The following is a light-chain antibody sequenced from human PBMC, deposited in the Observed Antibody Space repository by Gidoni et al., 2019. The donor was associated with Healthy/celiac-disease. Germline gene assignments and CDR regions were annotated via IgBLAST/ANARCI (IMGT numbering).Light chain of an antibody. CDR1: QSISSY. J-gene: IGKJ1*01. Sequence: DIQMTHSPSSLSASVGDRVTITCRASQSISSYLNWYQQKPGKAPKLLLYAASSLQSGVPSRFSGSGSGTDFTLTISSLQPEDFATYYCQQSYSTLRTFGQGTKVEIK. CDR2: AAS. V-gene: IGKV1-39*01. CDR3: QQSYSTLRT.